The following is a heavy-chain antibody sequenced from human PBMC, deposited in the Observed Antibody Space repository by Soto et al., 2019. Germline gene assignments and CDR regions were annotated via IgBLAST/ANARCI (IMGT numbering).Heavy chain of an antibody. CDR2: ISAYNGNT. CDR3: ARATNVRSSSWPH. V-gene: IGHV1-18*01. Sequence: ASVKVSCKYCCYTFTSYGISLLRQAPGQWLEWIGLISAYNGNTNYAQKLQGRVTMTTDTSTSTAYMELRSLRSDDTAVYYCARATNVRSSSWPHWGQGTLVTV. J-gene: IGHJ4*02. D-gene: IGHD6-13*01. CDR1: CYTFTSYG.